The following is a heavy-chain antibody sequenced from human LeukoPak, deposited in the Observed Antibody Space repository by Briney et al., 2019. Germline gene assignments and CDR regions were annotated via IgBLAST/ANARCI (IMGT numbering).Heavy chain of an antibody. CDR3: AAEVATTSES. CDR2: ISYSGSIQ. CDR1: GFSVSNYA. V-gene: IGHV3-30*04. J-gene: IGHJ5*02. Sequence: GRSLRLSCAASGFSVSNYAMHGVRQAPGRGLEGVAVISYSGSIQDYADSVKGRFTIYRDNSKNTLYLQMNSLRGEDTAVYYCAAEVATTSESWGQGTLVTVSS. D-gene: IGHD5-12*01.